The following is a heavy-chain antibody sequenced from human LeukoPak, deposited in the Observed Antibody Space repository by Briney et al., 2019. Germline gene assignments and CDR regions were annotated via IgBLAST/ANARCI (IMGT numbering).Heavy chain of an antibody. Sequence: PGRSLRLSCAASGFTFDDYAMHWVRQAPGKGLEWVSGISWNSGSIGYADSVKGRFTISRDNAKNSLYLQMNSLRAEDTAVYYCARVGAAAGGTYFDYWGQGTLVTVSS. CDR2: ISWNSGSI. CDR1: GFTFDDYA. CDR3: ARVGAAAGGTYFDY. J-gene: IGHJ4*02. D-gene: IGHD6-13*01. V-gene: IGHV3-9*01.